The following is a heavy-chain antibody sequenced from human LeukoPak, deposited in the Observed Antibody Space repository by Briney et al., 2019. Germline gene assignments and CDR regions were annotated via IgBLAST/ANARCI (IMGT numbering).Heavy chain of an antibody. V-gene: IGHV3-74*01. Sequence: GGSLPLSCAASGFTFSSYWMHWVRQPPGKGLVWVARINSDGSSTSYAPSVKGRFTISRDNAKNTLHLQMNSLVADDPAGDYFARVVVRGVLILRYWGQGTLVTVSS. CDR1: GFTFSSYW. J-gene: IGHJ4*02. CDR2: INSDGSST. D-gene: IGHD3-10*01. CDR3: ARVVVRGVLILRY.